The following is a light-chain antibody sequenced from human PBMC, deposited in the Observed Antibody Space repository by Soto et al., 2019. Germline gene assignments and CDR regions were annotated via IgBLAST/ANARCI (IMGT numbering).Light chain of an antibody. J-gene: IGLJ1*01. Sequence: QSALTQPPSASGTPGQRVTISCSGSSSNIGSNYVYWYQQLPGTAPRLLIYRNNQRPSGVPDRFSGSKSGTSASLAISGLRSEDEAVYYCAAWDDRLCAHYVFGTGTKVTV. CDR3: AAWDDRLCAHYV. CDR1: SSNIGSNY. CDR2: RNN. V-gene: IGLV1-47*01.